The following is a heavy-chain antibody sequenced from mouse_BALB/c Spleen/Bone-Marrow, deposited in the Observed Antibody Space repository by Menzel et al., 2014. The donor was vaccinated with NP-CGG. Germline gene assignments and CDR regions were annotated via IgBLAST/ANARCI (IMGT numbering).Heavy chain of an antibody. Sequence: QLKESGAELVKPGASVKLSCTASGFNIKDTYMHRVKQRPEQGLEWIGRIDPANGNTKYDPKFQGKATITADTSSNTAYLQLSSLTSEDTAVYYCANYYYGSSLFAYWGQGTLVTVSA. V-gene: IGHV14-3*02. D-gene: IGHD1-1*01. CDR2: IDPANGNT. CDR3: ANYYYGSSLFAY. J-gene: IGHJ3*01. CDR1: GFNIKDTY.